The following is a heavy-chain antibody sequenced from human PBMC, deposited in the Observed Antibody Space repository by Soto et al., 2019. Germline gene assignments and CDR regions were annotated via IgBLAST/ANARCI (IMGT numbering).Heavy chain of an antibody. CDR1: GGTFNTYS. V-gene: IGHV1-69*18. Sequence: QVQLVQSGAEVKKPGSSVKVSCKASGGTFNTYSFGWLRQAPGQGLQWMGSIIPFIGAPNYAQNFQDRVTITADESTTTAYMELSGLKSEDTAVYFCAPGGDSSSLRAFYSYGFDVWGQGTSVTVSS. CDR2: IIPFIGAP. CDR3: APGGDSSSLRAFYSYGFDV. D-gene: IGHD6-6*01. J-gene: IGHJ6*02.